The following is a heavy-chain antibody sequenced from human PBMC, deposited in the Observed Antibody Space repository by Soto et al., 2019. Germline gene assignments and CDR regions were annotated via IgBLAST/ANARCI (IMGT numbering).Heavy chain of an antibody. CDR3: TRDIGGKGAY. J-gene: IGHJ4*02. V-gene: IGHV3-74*01. Sequence: PGGSPRLSCAASGFTFSSYWMHWVRQVPGKGLLWVSRIDEYGSTINYADSVKGRFTISRDNARNTLYLEMNSLRAEDTALYYCTRDIGGKGAYWGPGTLVTVSS. D-gene: IGHD3-10*01. CDR2: IDEYGSTI. CDR1: GFTFSSYW.